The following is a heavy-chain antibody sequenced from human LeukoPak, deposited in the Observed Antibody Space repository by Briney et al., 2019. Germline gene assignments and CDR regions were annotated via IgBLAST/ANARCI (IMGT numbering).Heavy chain of an antibody. Sequence: AGGSLRLXCAASGFTFSSYWMHWVRQAPGKGLVWVSRINSDGSSTSYADSVKGRFTISRDNAKNTLYLQMNSLRAEDTAVYYCARDRPLITGTTYYYYMDVWGKGTTVTVSS. V-gene: IGHV3-74*01. CDR3: ARDRPLITGTTYYYYMDV. J-gene: IGHJ6*03. CDR2: INSDGSST. CDR1: GFTFSSYW. D-gene: IGHD1-7*01.